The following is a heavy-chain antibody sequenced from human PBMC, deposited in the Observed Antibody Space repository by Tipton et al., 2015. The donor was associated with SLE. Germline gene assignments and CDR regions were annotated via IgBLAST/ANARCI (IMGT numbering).Heavy chain of an antibody. CDR2: ISDSGTIM. V-gene: IGHV3-48*03. Sequence: GSLRLSCTVSGFTFGDYAMNWVRQAPGKGLEWVSYISDSGTIMSYADSVKGRFTVSRDNAKKSLYLQLDSLRAEDTAVYYRARDRRWEYYYGIDVWGQGTTVTVSS. CDR1: GFTFGDYA. CDR3: ARDRRWEYYYGIDV. D-gene: IGHD4-23*01. J-gene: IGHJ6*02.